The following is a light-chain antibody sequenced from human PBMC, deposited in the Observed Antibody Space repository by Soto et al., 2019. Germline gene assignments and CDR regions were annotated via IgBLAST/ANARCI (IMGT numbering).Light chain of an antibody. Sequence: DIQMTQSPSTLYASVGDRVTITYRASQTISSWLAWYRQKPGKAPDLLIYDASKLQSGVPASFSGSESGTEFTLTIASLQPDDFATYYCQQYYNYSTFGQGTKVDIK. CDR2: DAS. J-gene: IGKJ1*01. CDR1: QTISSW. V-gene: IGKV1-5*01. CDR3: QQYYNYST.